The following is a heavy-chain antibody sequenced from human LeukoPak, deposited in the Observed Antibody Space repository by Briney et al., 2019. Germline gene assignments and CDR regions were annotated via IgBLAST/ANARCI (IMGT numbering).Heavy chain of an antibody. V-gene: IGHV4-59*01. CDR2: IYYSGNT. CDR1: GGSISSYY. J-gene: IGHJ5*02. CDR3: ARERGWFDP. Sequence: SETLSLTCTVSGGSISSYYWSWIRQPPGKGLEWIEYIYYSGNTNYNPSLKSRATISVGTSKNQFSLKLSSVTAADTAVYYCARERGWFDPWGQGTLVTVSS.